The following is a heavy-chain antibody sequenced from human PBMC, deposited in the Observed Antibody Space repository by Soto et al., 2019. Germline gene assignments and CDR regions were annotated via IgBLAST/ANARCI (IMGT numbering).Heavy chain of an antibody. D-gene: IGHD3-10*01. Sequence: EVQLVESGGGLVKPGGSLRLSCAASGFTFSSYSMNWVRQAPGKGLEWVSSISSSSSYIYYADSVKGRFTISRDNAKNSLDLQMNSLRAEDTAVYYCAREGWFGESRGFDYWGQGTLVTVSS. CDR1: GFTFSSYS. J-gene: IGHJ4*02. CDR2: ISSSSSYI. CDR3: AREGWFGESRGFDY. V-gene: IGHV3-21*01.